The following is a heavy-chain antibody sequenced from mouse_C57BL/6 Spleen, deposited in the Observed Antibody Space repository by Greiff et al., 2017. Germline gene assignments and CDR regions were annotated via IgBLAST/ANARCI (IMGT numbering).Heavy chain of an antibody. D-gene: IGHD2-12*01. CDR2: IDPENGDT. CDR3: TTSYDAAYAMDY. Sequence: EVQLQQSGAELVRPGASVKLSCTASGFNIKDDYMHWVKQRPEQGLEWIGWIDPENGDTEYASKFQGKATITADTSSNTAYLQLSSLTSEDTAVYYCTTSYDAAYAMDYWGQGTSVTVSS. CDR1: GFNIKDDY. J-gene: IGHJ4*01. V-gene: IGHV14-4*01.